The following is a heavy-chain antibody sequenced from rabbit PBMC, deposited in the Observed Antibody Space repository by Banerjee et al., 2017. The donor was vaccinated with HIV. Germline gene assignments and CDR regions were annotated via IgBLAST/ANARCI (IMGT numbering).Heavy chain of an antibody. CDR3: ARDGGSSNFYAFNL. CDR2: IYNGDGST. Sequence: QSLEESGGGLVKPGGTLTLTCTASGIDFSSSYYMCWVRQAPGKGLEWIACIYNGDGSTYYASWAKGRFTISKTSSTTVTLEMTSLTAADTATYFCARDGGSSNFYAFNLWGPGTLVTVS. V-gene: IGHV1S40*01. J-gene: IGHJ4*01. CDR1: GIDFSSSYY. D-gene: IGHD8-1*01.